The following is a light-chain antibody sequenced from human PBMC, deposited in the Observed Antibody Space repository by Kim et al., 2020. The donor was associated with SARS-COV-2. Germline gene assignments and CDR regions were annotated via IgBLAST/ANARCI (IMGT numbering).Light chain of an antibody. CDR1: SGDVGGYDY. CDR3: SSYAGSNVV. J-gene: IGLJ2*01. V-gene: IGLV2-8*01. Sequence: PGQSVTLSCTGTSGDVGGYDYVSWYQQHPGKAPKLMIYEVSKRPSGVPDRFSGSKSGNTASLTVSGLQAEDEADYYCSSYAGSNVVFGGGTQLTVL. CDR2: EVS.